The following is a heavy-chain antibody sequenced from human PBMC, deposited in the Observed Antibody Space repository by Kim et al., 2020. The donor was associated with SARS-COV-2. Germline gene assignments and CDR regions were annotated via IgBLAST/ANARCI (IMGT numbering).Heavy chain of an antibody. J-gene: IGHJ4*02. Sequence: SRVTISVDTSKNQFSLKLSSVTAADTAVYYCASPSVDDYGDYDTSGTFDYWGQGTLVTVSS. CDR3: ASPSVDDYGDYDTSGTFDY. V-gene: IGHV4-34*01. D-gene: IGHD4-17*01.